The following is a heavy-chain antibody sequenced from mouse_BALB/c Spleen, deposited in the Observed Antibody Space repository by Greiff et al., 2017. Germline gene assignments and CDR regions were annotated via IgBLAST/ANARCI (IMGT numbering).Heavy chain of an antibody. CDR1: GFTFSSFG. Sequence: EVMLVESGGGLVQPGGSRKLSCAASGFTFSSFGMHWVRQAPEKGLEWVAYISSGSSTIYYADTVKGRFTISRDNPKNTLFLQMTSLRSEDTAMYYCARSGSLLAMDYWGQGTSVTVSS. J-gene: IGHJ4*01. CDR3: ARSGSLLAMDY. CDR2: ISSGSSTI. D-gene: IGHD1-2*01. V-gene: IGHV5-17*02.